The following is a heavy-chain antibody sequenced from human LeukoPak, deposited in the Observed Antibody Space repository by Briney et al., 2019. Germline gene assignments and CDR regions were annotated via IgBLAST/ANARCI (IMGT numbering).Heavy chain of an antibody. CDR1: GFTFSSYG. CDR2: ISGSGGST. V-gene: IGHV3-23*01. Sequence: GGTLRLSCAASGFTFSSYGMSWVRQAPGKGLEWVSAISGSGGSTYYADSVKGRFTISRDNSKNTLYLQMNSLRAEDTAVYYCAKDGYVGKIDWYFDLWGRGTLVTVSS. D-gene: IGHD1-26*01. CDR3: AKDGYVGKIDWYFDL. J-gene: IGHJ2*01.